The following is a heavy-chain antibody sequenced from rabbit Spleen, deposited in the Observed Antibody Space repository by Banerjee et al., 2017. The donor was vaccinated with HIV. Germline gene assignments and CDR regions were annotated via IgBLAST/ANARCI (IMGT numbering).Heavy chain of an antibody. D-gene: IGHD1-1*01. CDR2: IYAGSSGNT. Sequence: QSLEESGGGPVKPEASLTLTCKASGFSFNSGYDMCWVRQAPGKGLEWIACIYAGSSGNTYSATWAKGRFTISKTSPTTVTLQMTSLTAADTATYFCARDTSTSFSTYGMDLWGQGTLVTVS. CDR3: ARDTSTSFSTYGMDL. V-gene: IGHV1S40*01. J-gene: IGHJ6*01. CDR1: GFSFNSGYD.